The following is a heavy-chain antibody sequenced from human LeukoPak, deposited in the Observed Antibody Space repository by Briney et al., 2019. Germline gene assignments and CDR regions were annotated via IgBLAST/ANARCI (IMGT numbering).Heavy chain of an antibody. CDR2: IYYSGST. D-gene: IGHD3-10*02. CDR1: GGSISSYY. V-gene: IGHV4-59*01. CDR3: ARVKSRGVRGVILNYFDY. J-gene: IGHJ4*02. Sequence: SETLSLTCTVSGGSISSYYWSWIRQPPGKGLEWIGYIYYSGSTSYNPSLKSRVTISVDTSKNQFSLKLSSVTAADTAVYYCARVKSRGVRGVILNYFDYWGQGTLVTVSS.